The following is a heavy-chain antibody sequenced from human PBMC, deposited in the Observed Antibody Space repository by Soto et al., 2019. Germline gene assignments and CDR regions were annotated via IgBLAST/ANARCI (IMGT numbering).Heavy chain of an antibody. V-gene: IGHV3-30-3*01. J-gene: IGHJ6*02. D-gene: IGHD3-3*01. Sequence: SLRLSCAASGFTFSSYAMHWVRQAPGKGLEWVAVISYDGSNKYYADSVKGRFTISRDNSKNTLYLQMNSLRAEDTAVYYCARNNYDFWCGYAYYYGMDVWGQGTTVTVSS. CDR2: ISYDGSNK. CDR3: ARNNYDFWCGYAYYYGMDV. CDR1: GFTFSSYA.